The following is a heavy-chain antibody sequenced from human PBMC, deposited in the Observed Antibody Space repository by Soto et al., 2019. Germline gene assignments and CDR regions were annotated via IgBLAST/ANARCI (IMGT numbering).Heavy chain of an antibody. V-gene: IGHV3-30-3*01. CDR2: ISYDGSNK. D-gene: IGHD7-27*01. CDR1: GFTFSSYA. J-gene: IGHJ6*02. CDR3: ARGVWGEGDSYYSGMDV. Sequence: QVQLVESGGGVVQPGRSLRLSCAASGFTFSSYAMHWVRQAPGKGLEWVAVISYDGSNKYYADSVKGRFTISRDNSKNTLYLQMNSLRAEDTAVYYCARGVWGEGDSYYSGMDVWGQGTTVTVSS.